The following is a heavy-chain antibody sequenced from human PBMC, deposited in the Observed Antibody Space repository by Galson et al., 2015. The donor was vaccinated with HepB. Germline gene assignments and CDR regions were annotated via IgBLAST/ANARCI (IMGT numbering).Heavy chain of an antibody. J-gene: IGHJ4*02. CDR2: ISSDGNKR. V-gene: IGHV3-30*03. D-gene: IGHD6-19*01. CDR1: GFDFNIFG. Sequence: SLRLSCAASGFDFNIFGLSWVRQAPGQGLEWVAIISSDGNKRYYGDSVKGRFIIFRDNTKNTLYLQMNNLRLEDTAFYYCATAGEAIALAAPTAFDYWGQGTLVPVSS. CDR3: ATAGEAIALAAPTAFDY.